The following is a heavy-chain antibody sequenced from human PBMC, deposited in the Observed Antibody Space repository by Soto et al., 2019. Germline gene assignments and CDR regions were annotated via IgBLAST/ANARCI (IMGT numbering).Heavy chain of an antibody. CDR3: ARAPSEYIGGSYLRYYEY. D-gene: IGHD3-16*01. Sequence: EVQILESGGGLVQPGGSLRLSCAASGFPFSNYAMAWVRQAPGKGLEWVSAISGTTGHAFYADSVKDRFTISRDNSKNTLYLQMASLRAEDTAVYHCARAPSEYIGGSYLRYYEYWGQGTLVTVSS. CDR1: GFPFSNYA. J-gene: IGHJ4*02. CDR2: ISGTTGHA. V-gene: IGHV3-23*01.